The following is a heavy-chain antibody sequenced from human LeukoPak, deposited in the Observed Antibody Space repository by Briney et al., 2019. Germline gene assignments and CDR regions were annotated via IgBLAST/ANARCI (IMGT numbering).Heavy chain of an antibody. V-gene: IGHV3-23*01. J-gene: IGHJ4*02. D-gene: IGHD1-7*01. CDR3: AKDERNWNYNLASQTYD. CDR1: GFRFSSYA. CDR2: ISGSGVST. Sequence: GGSLRLSCAASGFRFSSYAMSWVRQAPGKGLEWGSAISGSGVSTYYADSVKGRFTVSRDNSKNTLYLQMSSLRAEDTAVYYCAKDERNWNYNLASQTYDWGQGTLVTVSS.